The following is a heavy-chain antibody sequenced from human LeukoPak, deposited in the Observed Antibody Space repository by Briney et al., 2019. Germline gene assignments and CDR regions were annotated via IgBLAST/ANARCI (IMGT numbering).Heavy chain of an antibody. CDR1: GFTFSSYA. Sequence: GGSLRLSCAASGFTFSSYAMSWVRQAPGKGLEWVSAISGSGGSTYYADSVKGRFTISRDNSKNTLYLQMNSLRAEDTAVYYCARGGLGYGGYYFDYWGQGTLVTVSS. CDR3: ARGGLGYGGYYFDY. D-gene: IGHD5-18*01. V-gene: IGHV3-23*01. CDR2: ISGSGGST. J-gene: IGHJ4*02.